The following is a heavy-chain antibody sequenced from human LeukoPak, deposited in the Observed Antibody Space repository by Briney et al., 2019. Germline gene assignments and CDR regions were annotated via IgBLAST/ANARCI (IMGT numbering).Heavy chain of an antibody. J-gene: IGHJ4*02. V-gene: IGHV5-51*01. Sequence: RGDSLKISCKGSGYSFTSYWIGWVRQMPGKGLEWMGIIYPGDSDTRYSPSFQGQVSISADKSISTPYLHWSSLKASDTAMYYCARRELAVTMSFDYWGQGTLVTVSP. CDR3: ARRELAVTMSFDY. CDR1: GYSFTSYW. CDR2: IYPGDSDT. D-gene: IGHD3-10*01.